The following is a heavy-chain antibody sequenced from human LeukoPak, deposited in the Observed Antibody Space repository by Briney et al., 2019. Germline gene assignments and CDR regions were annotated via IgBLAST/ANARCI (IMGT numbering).Heavy chain of an antibody. CDR3: ARGPWAVGATGGLDY. CDR2: IIPIFGTA. Sequence: ASVKVSCKASGGTFSSYAISWVRQAPGQGLEWMGGIIPIFGTANYAQKFQGRVTITADESTSTAYMELSSLRSEDTAVYYCARGPWAVGATGGLDYWGQGTLVTVSS. CDR1: GGTFSSYA. D-gene: IGHD1-26*01. V-gene: IGHV1-69*13. J-gene: IGHJ4*02.